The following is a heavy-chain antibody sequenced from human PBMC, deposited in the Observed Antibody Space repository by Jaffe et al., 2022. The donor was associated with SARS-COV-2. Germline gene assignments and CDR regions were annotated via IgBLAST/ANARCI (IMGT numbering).Heavy chain of an antibody. J-gene: IGHJ4*02. CDR3: ARAHGVAVTMLADY. V-gene: IGHV3-30*04. CDR1: GFTFSSYA. Sequence: QVQLVESGGGVVQPGRSLRLSCAASGFTFSSYAVHWVRQAPGKGLEWVAVISHDGSNKYYADSVKGRFTISRDNSKNTLYLQMNSLRAEDTAVFYCARAHGVAVTMLADYWGQGTLVTVSS. D-gene: IGHD3-10*01. CDR2: ISHDGSNK.